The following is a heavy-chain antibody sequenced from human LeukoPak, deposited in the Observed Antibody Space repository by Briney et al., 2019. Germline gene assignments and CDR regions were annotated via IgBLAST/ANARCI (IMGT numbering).Heavy chain of an antibody. D-gene: IGHD2-8*01. Sequence: GGSLRLSCAASGFTFSSYAMSWVRQAPGKGLEWVSAISGSGGSTYYADSVKGRFTISRDNSKNTLYLQMNSLRAEDTAVYYCARDPIIVLMVYALDYWGQGTLVTVSS. V-gene: IGHV3-23*01. J-gene: IGHJ4*02. CDR3: ARDPIIVLMVYALDY. CDR1: GFTFSSYA. CDR2: ISGSGGST.